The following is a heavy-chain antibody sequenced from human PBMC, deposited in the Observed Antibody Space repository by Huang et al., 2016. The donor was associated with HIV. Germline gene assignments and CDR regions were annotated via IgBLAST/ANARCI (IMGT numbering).Heavy chain of an antibody. D-gene: IGHD3-10*01. CDR2: IKSDGSST. CDR1: GFTFSSYW. V-gene: IGHV3-74*01. CDR3: ARGSRQGKYYYGSGTAY. Sequence: EVQLVESGGGLVQPGGSLRLSCAASGFTFSSYWVHWVRQVPGKGLGWVTHIKSDGSSTSYADAVKGRFTSSRDNAKNTLYLQMNSLRAEDTAVYYCARGSRQGKYYYGSGTAYWGQGTLVTVSS. J-gene: IGHJ4*02.